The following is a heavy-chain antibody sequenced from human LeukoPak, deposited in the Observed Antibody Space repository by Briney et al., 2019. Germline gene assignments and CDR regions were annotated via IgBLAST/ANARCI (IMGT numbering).Heavy chain of an antibody. CDR2: ISGDSVYI. D-gene: IGHD3/OR15-3a*01. CDR3: ASFETRGTGDFDY. J-gene: IGHJ4*02. CDR1: GFTFSSHS. V-gene: IGHV3-21*01. Sequence: GGSLRLSCAASGFTFSSHSMNWVRQAPGEGLEWVSSISGDSVYIFYKDSVKGRFTVPRDNAENSVYLQMNSLRAEDTAVYYCASFETRGTGDFDYWGQGTLVSVSS.